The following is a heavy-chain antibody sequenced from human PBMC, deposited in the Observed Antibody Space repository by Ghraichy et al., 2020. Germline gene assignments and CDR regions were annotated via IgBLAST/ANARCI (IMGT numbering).Heavy chain of an antibody. CDR1: GFTFSSYA. J-gene: IGHJ4*02. Sequence: GGSLRLSCAASGFTFSSYAMSWVRQAPGKGLEWVSAISGSGGSTYYADSVKGRFTISRDNSKNTLYLQMNSLRAEDTAVYYCAKGWLAQAEGSRSEDYWGQGTLVTVSS. V-gene: IGHV3-23*01. CDR2: ISGSGGST. CDR3: AKGWLAQAEGSRSEDY. D-gene: IGHD5-12*01.